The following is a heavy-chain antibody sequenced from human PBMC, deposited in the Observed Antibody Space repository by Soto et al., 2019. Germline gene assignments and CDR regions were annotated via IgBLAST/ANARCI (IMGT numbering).Heavy chain of an antibody. CDR2: IIPIFGTA. CDR3: ARDLNVVVPAAEYPPAYYYYGMDV. Sequence: ASVKVSCKASGGTFSSYAISCVRQAPGQGLEWMGGIIPIFGTANYAQKFQGRVTITADESTSTAYMELSSLRSEDTAVYYCARDLNVVVPAAEYPPAYYYYGMDVWGQGTTVTVSS. V-gene: IGHV1-69*13. J-gene: IGHJ6*02. CDR1: GGTFSSYA. D-gene: IGHD2-2*01.